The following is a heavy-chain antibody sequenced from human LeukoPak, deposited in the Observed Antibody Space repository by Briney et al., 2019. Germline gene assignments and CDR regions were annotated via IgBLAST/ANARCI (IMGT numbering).Heavy chain of an antibody. CDR1: GGSISSYY. V-gene: IGHV4-59*01. CDR2: IHYSGST. Sequence: SETLSLTCTVSGGSISSYYWSWIRQPPGKGLEWIGYIHYSGSTNYNPSLKSRVTISVDTSKNQFSLKLSSVTAADTAVYYCASSGYSGYDFRDYWGQGTLVTVSS. CDR3: ASSGYSGYDFRDY. D-gene: IGHD5-12*01. J-gene: IGHJ4*02.